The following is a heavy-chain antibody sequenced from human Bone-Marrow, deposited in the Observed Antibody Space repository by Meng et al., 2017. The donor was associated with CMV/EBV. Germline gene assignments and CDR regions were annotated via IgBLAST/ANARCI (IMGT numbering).Heavy chain of an antibody. CDR3: TRVVPAARD. Sequence: GGSLRLSCAASGFTFSGSAMHWVRQASGKGLEWVGRIRSKANSYATAYAASVKGRFTISRDDSKNTAYLQMNSLKTEDTAVYYRTRVVPAARDWGQGTLVTVSS. CDR2: IRSKANSYAT. D-gene: IGHD2-2*01. J-gene: IGHJ4*02. V-gene: IGHV3-73*01. CDR1: GFTFSGSA.